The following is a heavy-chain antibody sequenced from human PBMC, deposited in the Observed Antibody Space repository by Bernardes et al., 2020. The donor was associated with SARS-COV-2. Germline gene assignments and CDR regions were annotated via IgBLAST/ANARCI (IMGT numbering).Heavy chain of an antibody. CDR3: ARGFDY. V-gene: IGHV4-59*01. Sequence: SETLSLTCTGSGGSISAYYWSWFRQPPGKGLEWIGYLYYTGSTNYNPSLQSRVTISVDTSKNQFSLKLSSVTAADTAVYYCARGFDYWGQGILVTVSS. CDR2: LYYTGST. J-gene: IGHJ4*02. CDR1: GGSISAYY.